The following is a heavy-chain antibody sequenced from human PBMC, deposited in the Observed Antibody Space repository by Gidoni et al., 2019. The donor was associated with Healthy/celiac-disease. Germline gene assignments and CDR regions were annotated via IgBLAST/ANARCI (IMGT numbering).Heavy chain of an antibody. CDR3: VKVGVAGYFDY. J-gene: IGHJ4*02. D-gene: IGHD6-19*01. V-gene: IGHV3-64D*06. CDR2: ISSNWGST. Sequence: EVQLVVPGGGWVQPGGSLRLSCSAPGFTFSSYAMHWVRQAPGKGLEYVSAISSNWGSTYYADSVKGRFTISRNNSKNTLYLQMSSLRAEDTAVYYCVKVGVAGYFDYWGQGTLVTVSS. CDR1: GFTFSSYA.